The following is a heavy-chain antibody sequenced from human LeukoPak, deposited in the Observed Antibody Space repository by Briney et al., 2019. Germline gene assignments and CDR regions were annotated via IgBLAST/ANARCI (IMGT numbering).Heavy chain of an antibody. CDR3: ARSWLRAEDYYYGMDV. J-gene: IGHJ6*02. V-gene: IGHV3-23*01. D-gene: IGHD5-12*01. CDR2: ISGSGGST. CDR1: GFTFSSYA. Sequence: GGSLRLSCAASGFTFSSYAMSWVRQAPGKGLEWVSAISGSGGSTYYADSVKGRFTISRDNSKNTLYLQMNSLRAEDTAVYYCARSWLRAEDYYYGMDVWGQGTTVTVSS.